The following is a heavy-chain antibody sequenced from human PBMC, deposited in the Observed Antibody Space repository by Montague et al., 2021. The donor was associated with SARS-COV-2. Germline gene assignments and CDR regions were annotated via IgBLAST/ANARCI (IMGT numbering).Heavy chain of an antibody. CDR3: AKPFYDYIWGSYRQTGYFDY. CDR2: IWYDGSNK. Sequence: SLRLSCAASGFTFSSYGMHWVRQAPGKGLEWVAVIWYDGSNKYYADSVKGRFTISRDNSKNTLYLQMNSLRAKDTAVYYCAKPFYDYIWGSYRQTGYFDYWGQGTLVTVSS. V-gene: IGHV3-33*06. CDR1: GFTFSSYG. J-gene: IGHJ4*02. D-gene: IGHD3-16*02.